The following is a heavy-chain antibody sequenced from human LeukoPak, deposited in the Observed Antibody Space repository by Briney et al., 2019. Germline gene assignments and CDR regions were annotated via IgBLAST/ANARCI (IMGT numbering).Heavy chain of an antibody. V-gene: IGHV4-59*03. D-gene: IGHD3-22*01. J-gene: IGHJ4*02. CDR2: SYYTGST. Sequence: PSETLSLTCTISGGSMSAYYWSRIRQSPGKGLEWIGYSYYTGSTSYNPSLRSRVTLSVDTSKNQFSLRLTSVTAADTAVYYCTTYDSSGYFLEYWGRGILVTVSS. CDR3: TTYDSSGYFLEY. CDR1: GGSMSAYY.